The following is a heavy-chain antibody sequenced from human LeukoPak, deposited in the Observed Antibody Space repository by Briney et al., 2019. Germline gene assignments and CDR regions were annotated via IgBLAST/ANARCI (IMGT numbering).Heavy chain of an antibody. CDR2: INQDGRQI. CDR3: VADGGMY. CDR1: GFTFSTYW. D-gene: IGHD4-23*01. Sequence: PGGSLRLSCAASGFTFSTYWVSWIRQAPGKGLEWVAHINQDGRQIYYVDSVKVRFTISRDNAKNSLYLQMNSLRGEDTAVYYCVADGGMYWGQGTLVTVSS. J-gene: IGHJ4*02. V-gene: IGHV3-7*05.